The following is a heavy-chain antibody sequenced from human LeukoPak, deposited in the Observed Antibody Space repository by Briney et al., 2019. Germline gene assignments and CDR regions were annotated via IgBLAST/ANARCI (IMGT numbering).Heavy chain of an antibody. CDR2: IKQDGSEK. D-gene: IGHD3-22*01. CDR3: ARDSAYYDNSGYYDY. Sequence: PGGSLRLSCAASGFTFSSYWMSWVRQAPGKGLEWVANIKQDGSEKYYVDSVKGRFTISRDNAKNSLYLQMNSLRAEDTAVYYCARDSAYYDNSGYYDYWGQGTLVTVSS. V-gene: IGHV3-7*01. J-gene: IGHJ4*02. CDR1: GFTFSSYW.